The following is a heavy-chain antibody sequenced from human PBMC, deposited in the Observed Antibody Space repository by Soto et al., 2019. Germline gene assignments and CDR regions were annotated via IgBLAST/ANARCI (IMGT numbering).Heavy chain of an antibody. CDR3: ARHYYGSGSYYNVGFVWFDP. Sequence: PSETLSLTCTVSGGSITSSSYYWGWIRQPPGKGLEWIGSIYYSGSTYYNPSLKSRVTISVDTSKNQFSLKLSSVTAADTAVYYCARHYYGSGSYYNVGFVWFDPWGQGTLVTVSS. J-gene: IGHJ5*02. CDR2: IYYSGST. CDR1: GGSITSSSYY. D-gene: IGHD3-10*01. V-gene: IGHV4-39*01.